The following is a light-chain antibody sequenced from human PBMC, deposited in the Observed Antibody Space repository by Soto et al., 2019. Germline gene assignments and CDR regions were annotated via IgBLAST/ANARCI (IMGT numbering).Light chain of an antibody. Sequence: QPVLTQPASVSGSPGQSITISCTGSSSDVGSYNLVSWYQRHPGKAPKLIIYEGSKRPSGVSNRFSGYKSGNTASLTISGLQAEDEADYYCCSYAGSSTFVVFGGGTKLTVL. CDR3: CSYAGSSTFVV. CDR1: SSDVGSYNL. CDR2: EGS. J-gene: IGLJ2*01. V-gene: IGLV2-23*03.